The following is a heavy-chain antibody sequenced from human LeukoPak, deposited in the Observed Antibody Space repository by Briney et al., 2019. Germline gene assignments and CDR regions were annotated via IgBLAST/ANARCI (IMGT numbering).Heavy chain of an antibody. CDR2: IDSSGST. CDR1: GGSISRYY. Sequence: SETLSLTCTVSGGSISRYYWNWIRQPAGKGLEWIGRIDSSGSTNYNPSLTSRVTMSVDTSKTEFSLKLSSVTAADTVVYFCARRQQNWAFDSWGQGTLVTVSS. V-gene: IGHV4-4*07. D-gene: IGHD7-27*01. CDR3: ARRQQNWAFDS. J-gene: IGHJ4*02.